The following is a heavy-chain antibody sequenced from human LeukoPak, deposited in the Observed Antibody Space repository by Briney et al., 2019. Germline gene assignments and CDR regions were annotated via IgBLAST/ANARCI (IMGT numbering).Heavy chain of an antibody. CDR2: ISFDGGNK. J-gene: IGHJ4*02. CDR3: ARVYSSSWSFDY. Sequence: GGSLRLSCAASGFTFSTYAMHWVRQAPGKGLEWVAVISFDGGNKYYADSVEGRFTISRDNSKNTVYLQMNSLRAEDTAVYYRARVYSSSWSFDYWGQGTLVTVSS. CDR1: GFTFSTYA. V-gene: IGHV3-30-3*01. D-gene: IGHD6-13*01.